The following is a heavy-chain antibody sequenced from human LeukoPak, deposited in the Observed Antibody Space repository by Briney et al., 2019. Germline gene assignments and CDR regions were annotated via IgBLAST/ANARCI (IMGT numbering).Heavy chain of an antibody. CDR1: GGSISSYY. Sequence: SETLSLTCTVSGGSISSYYWSWIRQPPGKGLEWIGYIYYSGSTNYNPSLKSRVTISVDTSKNQFSLKLSSVTAADTAVYYCARVSSGFVVAATGWFDYWGRGTLVTVSS. CDR2: IYYSGST. CDR3: ARVSSGFVVAATGWFDY. V-gene: IGHV4-59*01. D-gene: IGHD2-15*01. J-gene: IGHJ4*02.